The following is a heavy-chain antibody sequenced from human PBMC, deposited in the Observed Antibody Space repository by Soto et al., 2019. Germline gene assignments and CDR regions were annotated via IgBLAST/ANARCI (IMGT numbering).Heavy chain of an antibody. CDR2: IDPSNSQT. J-gene: IGHJ4*02. D-gene: IGHD3-22*01. Sequence: GESLKISCKGSGYSFAGYWITWVRQKPGNGLEGMGRIDPSNSQTYYSPSFRGHVTISVTKSITTVFLQWSSLRASDTAMYYCARQIYDSDKGPNLQYPFDSWGQVTPVTVSS. V-gene: IGHV5-10-1*01. CDR1: GYSFAGYW. CDR3: ARQIYDSDKGPNLQYPFDS.